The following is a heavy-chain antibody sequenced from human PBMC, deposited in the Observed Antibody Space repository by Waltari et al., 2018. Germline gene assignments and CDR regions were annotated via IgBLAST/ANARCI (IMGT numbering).Heavy chain of an antibody. V-gene: IGHV1-3*03. CDR3: ARASRPYYFDY. CDR1: GYTFTSYA. D-gene: IGHD6-6*01. Sequence: QVQLVQSGAEVKKPGASVKVSCKASGYTFTSYAMHWVRQAPGQRLEWMGWINAGNGNTKYSQEFQGRVTITRDTSARTAYMELSSLRSEDMAVYYCARASRPYYFDYWGQGTLVTVSS. J-gene: IGHJ4*02. CDR2: INAGNGNT.